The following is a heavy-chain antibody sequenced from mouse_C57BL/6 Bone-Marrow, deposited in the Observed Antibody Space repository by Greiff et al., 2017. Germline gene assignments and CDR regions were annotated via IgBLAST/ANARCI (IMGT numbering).Heavy chain of an antibody. Sequence: QVQLQQSGAELARPGASVKLSCKASGYTFTSYGISWVKQRTGQGLEWIGEIYPRSGNTYYNEKFKGKATLTADKSSSTAYMELRSLTSEDSAVYFCATLYYDYDLAWFAYWGQGTLVTVSA. D-gene: IGHD2-4*01. CDR2: IYPRSGNT. J-gene: IGHJ3*01. V-gene: IGHV1-81*01. CDR3: ATLYYDYDLAWFAY. CDR1: GYTFTSYG.